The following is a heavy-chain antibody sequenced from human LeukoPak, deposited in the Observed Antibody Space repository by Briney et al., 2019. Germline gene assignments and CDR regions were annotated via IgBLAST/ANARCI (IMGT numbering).Heavy chain of an antibody. Sequence: SETLPLTCAVYGESFSGYYWSWIRQPPGKGLEWVGEINHSGSTNYNPSLKSRVTISVDTSKNQFSLKLSSVTAADTAVYYCARGGSYDFWNAFDIWGQGIMVTVSS. CDR3: ARGGSYDFWNAFDI. D-gene: IGHD3-3*01. V-gene: IGHV4-34*01. CDR1: GESFSGYY. J-gene: IGHJ3*02. CDR2: INHSGST.